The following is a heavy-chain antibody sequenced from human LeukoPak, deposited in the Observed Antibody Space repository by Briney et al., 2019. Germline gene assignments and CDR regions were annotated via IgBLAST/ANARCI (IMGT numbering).Heavy chain of an antibody. CDR2: ISYDGSNK. J-gene: IGHJ4*02. Sequence: PGRSLRLSCAASGFTFSSYAMHWVRQAPGKGLEWVAVISYDGSNKYYADSVKGRFTISRDNSKNTLYLQMNSLRAEDTAVYYCASVSLAAAGPNPFDYXGQGTLVTVSS. V-gene: IGHV3-30-3*01. CDR1: GFTFSSYA. CDR3: ASVSLAAAGPNPFDY. D-gene: IGHD6-13*01.